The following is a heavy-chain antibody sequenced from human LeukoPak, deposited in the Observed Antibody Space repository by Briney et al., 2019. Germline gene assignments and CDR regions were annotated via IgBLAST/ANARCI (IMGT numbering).Heavy chain of an antibody. CDR1: GFTFSSYS. Sequence: GGSLRLSCAASGFTFSSYSMNWVRQAPGKGLEWVSSISSSSSYIYYADSVKGRFTISRDNSKNTLYLQMNSLRAEDTAVYYCAKDFKVMITFGGVLDYWGQGTLVTVSS. CDR3: AKDFKVMITFGGVLDY. V-gene: IGHV3-21*01. CDR2: ISSSSSYI. J-gene: IGHJ4*02. D-gene: IGHD3-16*01.